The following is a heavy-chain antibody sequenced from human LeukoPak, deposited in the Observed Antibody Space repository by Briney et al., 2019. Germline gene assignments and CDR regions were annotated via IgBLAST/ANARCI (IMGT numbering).Heavy chain of an antibody. J-gene: IGHJ6*03. V-gene: IGHV3-74*01. CDR3: ARRGYYDSSGYYFYYYYYMDV. CDR2: INSDGSST. CDR1: GFTFSSYW. D-gene: IGHD3-22*01. Sequence: PGGSLRLSCAASGFTFSSYWMHWVRHAPGKGLVWVSRINSDGSSTSYADSVKGRFTISRDNAKNTLYLQMNSLGAEDTAVYYCARRGYYDSSGYYFYYYYYMDVWGKGTTVTVSS.